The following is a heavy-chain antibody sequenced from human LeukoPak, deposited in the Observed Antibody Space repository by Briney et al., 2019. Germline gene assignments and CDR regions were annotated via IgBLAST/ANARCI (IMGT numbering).Heavy chain of an antibody. V-gene: IGHV3-30*18. Sequence: GGSLRLSCAASGFTFSSYGMHWVRQAPGKGLVWVAVISYDGSNKYYADSVKGRFTISRDNSKNTLYLQMNSLRAEDTAVYYCAKDLSYDYGDYGGGFFYYYYGMDVWGKGTTVTVSS. D-gene: IGHD4-17*01. CDR1: GFTFSSYG. J-gene: IGHJ6*04. CDR3: AKDLSYDYGDYGGGFFYYYYGMDV. CDR2: ISYDGSNK.